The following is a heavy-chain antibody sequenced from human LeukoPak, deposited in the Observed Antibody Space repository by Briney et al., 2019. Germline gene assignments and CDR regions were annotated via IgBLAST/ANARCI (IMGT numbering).Heavy chain of an antibody. Sequence: SETLSLTCTVSGGSISSYYWSWIRQPPGKGLEWIGEINHSGSTNYNPSLKSRVTISVDTSKNQFSLKLSSVTAADTAVYYCAPRALRGSGSYLNYWGQGTLVTVSS. CDR2: INHSGST. D-gene: IGHD3-10*01. V-gene: IGHV4-34*01. J-gene: IGHJ4*02. CDR3: APRALRGSGSYLNY. CDR1: GGSISSYY.